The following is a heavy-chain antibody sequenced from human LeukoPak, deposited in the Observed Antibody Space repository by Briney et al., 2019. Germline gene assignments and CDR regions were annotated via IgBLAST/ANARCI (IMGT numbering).Heavy chain of an antibody. D-gene: IGHD1-26*01. CDR1: VYTFTSYY. CDR2: INPSGGSR. Sequence: GASVNVSCKPSVYTFTSYYMHCVRQDPGPRLEGMGIINPSGGSRSYAQKLQGRVTMTRDTSTSTVYMELSSLRSEDTAVYYCAREDGLSGSSVDYWGQGTLVTVSS. CDR3: AREDGLSGSSVDY. J-gene: IGHJ4*02. V-gene: IGHV1-46*04.